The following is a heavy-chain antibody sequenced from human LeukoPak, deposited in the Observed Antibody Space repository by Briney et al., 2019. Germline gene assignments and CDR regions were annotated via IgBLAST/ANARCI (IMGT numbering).Heavy chain of an antibody. J-gene: IGHJ6*02. CDR3: ARSQYQLLYHYYYGMDV. CDR2: INPNSGGT. D-gene: IGHD2-2*01. CDR1: GYTFTSYG. V-gene: IGHV1-2*04. Sequence: ASVKVSCKASGYTFTSYGISWVRQAPGQGLEWMGWINPNSGGTNYAQKFQGWVTMTRDTSISTAYMELSRLRSDDTAVYYCARSQYQLLYHYYYGMDVWGQGTTVTVSS.